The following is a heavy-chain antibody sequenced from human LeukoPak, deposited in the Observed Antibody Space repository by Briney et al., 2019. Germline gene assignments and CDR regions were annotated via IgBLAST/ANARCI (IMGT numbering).Heavy chain of an antibody. V-gene: IGHV1-18*04. CDR3: ARVYREDYDFWSGYSPYYFDY. Sequence: ASVKVSCKTSGYIFTDYYIHWVRQAPGQGLEWMGWISAYNGNTNYAQKLQGRVTMTTDTSTSTAYMELRSLRSDDTAVYYCARVYREDYDFWSGYSPYYFDYWGQGTLVTVSS. D-gene: IGHD3-3*01. CDR2: ISAYNGNT. J-gene: IGHJ4*02. CDR1: GYIFTDYY.